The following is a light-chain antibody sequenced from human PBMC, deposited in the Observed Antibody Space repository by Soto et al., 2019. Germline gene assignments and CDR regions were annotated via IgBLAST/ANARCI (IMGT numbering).Light chain of an antibody. V-gene: IGKV1-9*01. J-gene: IGKJ3*01. Sequence: DIQLTQSPSFLSASVGDRVTITCRARQGISRYLAWYQQKPGKAPMLLIYAASILQSGVPSRFSGTGSGTEFTLTISSLQPEDFASYYCQQLDSYPFTFGPGTKVDI. CDR2: AAS. CDR3: QQLDSYPFT. CDR1: QGISRY.